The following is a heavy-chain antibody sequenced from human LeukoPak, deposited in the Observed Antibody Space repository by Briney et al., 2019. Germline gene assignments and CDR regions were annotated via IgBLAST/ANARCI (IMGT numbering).Heavy chain of an antibody. CDR1: GFTFSDAW. D-gene: IGHD3-3*01. Sequence: GGSLRLSCAASGFTFSDAWMSWVRQAPGKGLEWVGRIQSKTDGEATNYAAPVKDRFTISRDDSKTTLYLQMNSLKTEDTAVYYCTTFFGVVPYWGQGTLVTVSS. J-gene: IGHJ4*02. CDR2: IQSKTDGEAT. CDR3: TTFFGVVPY. V-gene: IGHV3-15*01.